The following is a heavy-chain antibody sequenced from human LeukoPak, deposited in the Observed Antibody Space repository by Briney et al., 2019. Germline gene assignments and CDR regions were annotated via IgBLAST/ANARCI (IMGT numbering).Heavy chain of an antibody. CDR3: ARARGCSSTSCYLVRYYYYGMDV. J-gene: IGHJ6*02. Sequence: SETLSLTCAVYGGSFSGYYWGWIRQPPGKGLEWIGEINHSGSTNYNPSLKSRDTISVDTSKNQFSLKLSSVTAADTAVYYCARARGCSSTSCYLVRYYYYGMDVWGQGTTVTVSS. CDR2: INHSGST. CDR1: GGSFSGYY. D-gene: IGHD2-2*01. V-gene: IGHV4-34*01.